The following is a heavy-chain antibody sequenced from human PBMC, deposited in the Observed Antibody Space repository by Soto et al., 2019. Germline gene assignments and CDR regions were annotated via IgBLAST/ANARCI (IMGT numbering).Heavy chain of an antibody. J-gene: IGHJ4*02. CDR2: INTDGSST. CDR3: PRGGPYNYGPRGSRVAVF. CDR1: GFIFNDYW. V-gene: IGHV3-74*01. D-gene: IGHD5-18*01. Sequence: EAQLVESGGGVVQPGESLRLSCAASGFIFNDYWMHWVRQVPGKGLVWVSRINTDGSSTSYADSVKGRFTISRDNAKKTLSMQMSRLRVEDSAMYYCPRGGPYNYGPRGSRVAVFGGQGTRVTVSS.